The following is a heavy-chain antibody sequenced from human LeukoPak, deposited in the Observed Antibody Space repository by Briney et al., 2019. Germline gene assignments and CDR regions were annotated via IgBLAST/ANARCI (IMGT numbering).Heavy chain of an antibody. Sequence: SQTLSLTCTVSGGSISSGGYYWSWIRQHPGKGLEWIGYIYYSGSTYYNPSLKSRVTISVDTSKNQFSLKLSSVTAADTAVYYCARGGTNYDFWSGYPYYFDYWGQGTLVTVSS. V-gene: IGHV4-31*03. D-gene: IGHD3-3*01. CDR3: ARGGTNYDFWSGYPYYFDY. J-gene: IGHJ4*02. CDR2: IYYSGST. CDR1: GGSISSGGYY.